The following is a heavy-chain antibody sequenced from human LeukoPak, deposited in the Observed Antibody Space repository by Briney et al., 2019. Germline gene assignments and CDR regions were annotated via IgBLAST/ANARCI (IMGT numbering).Heavy chain of an antibody. CDR2: ISSSSSYI. J-gene: IGHJ4*02. Sequence: GGSLRLSCAASGFTFSSYSMSWVRQAPGKGLEWVSSISSSSSYIYYADSVKGRFTISRDNAKNSLYLQMNSLRAEDTAVYYCARDVLGYCSSTSCNTNDYWGQGTLVTVSS. CDR3: ARDVLGYCSSTSCNTNDY. D-gene: IGHD2-2*01. CDR1: GFTFSSYS. V-gene: IGHV3-21*01.